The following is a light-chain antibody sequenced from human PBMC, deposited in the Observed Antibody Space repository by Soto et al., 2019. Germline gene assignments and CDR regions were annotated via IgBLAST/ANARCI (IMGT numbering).Light chain of an antibody. V-gene: IGLV2-14*01. Sequence: QSALTQPASVSGSPGQSITISCTGTSSDIGVYNYVSWYQQHPGKVPKLMIYEVNYRPSGVSNRFSGSKSGNTASLSISGLQSEDEAVYYCSSYASSNTYVIFGGGTQLTVL. CDR2: EVN. J-gene: IGLJ2*01. CDR1: SSDIGVYNY. CDR3: SSYASSNTYVI.